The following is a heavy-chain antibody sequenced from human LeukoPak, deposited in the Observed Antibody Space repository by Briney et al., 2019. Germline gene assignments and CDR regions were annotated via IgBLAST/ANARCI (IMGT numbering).Heavy chain of an antibody. V-gene: IGHV3-30-3*01. CDR2: ISFDGSNK. D-gene: IGHD3-22*01. J-gene: IGHJ6*02. CDR1: GFTFSSYA. CDR3: ARDGAHDSSGSSYGMDV. Sequence: GGSLRLSCAASGFTFSSYAMHWVRQAPGKGLEWVAVISFDGSNKYYADSVKGRFTISRDNSKNTLYLQMNSLRAEDTAVYYCARDGAHDSSGSSYGMDVWGQGTTVTVSS.